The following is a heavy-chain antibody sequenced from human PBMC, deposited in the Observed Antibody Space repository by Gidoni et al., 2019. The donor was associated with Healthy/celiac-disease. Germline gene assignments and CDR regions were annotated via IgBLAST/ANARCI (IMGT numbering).Heavy chain of an antibody. CDR1: GFTFSSYS. V-gene: IGHV3-48*02. CDR3: ASPEYYDFWSGYILFYYYYGMDV. D-gene: IGHD3-3*01. CDR2: ISSSSSTI. Sequence: EVQLEESGGGLVQPGGSLRLSCEASGFTFSSYSRNWVRQAPGKWLEWVSYISSSSSTIYYADSVKGRFTISRDNAKNSLYLQMNSLRDEDTAVYYCASPEYYDFWSGYILFYYYYGMDVWGQGTTVTVSS. J-gene: IGHJ6*01.